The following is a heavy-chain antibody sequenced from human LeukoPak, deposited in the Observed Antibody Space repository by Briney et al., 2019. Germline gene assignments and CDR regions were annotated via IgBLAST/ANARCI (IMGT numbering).Heavy chain of an antibody. J-gene: IGHJ4*02. CDR1: GFTFSSYG. D-gene: IGHD1-1*01. CDR2: VWYDGSNK. V-gene: IGHV3-33*01. Sequence: PGGSLRLSCAASGFTFSSYGMHWVRQAPGKGLEWEAVVWYDGSNKYYADCVKGRFTISRDNSKNTLYLQMNSLRAENTAVYYCARDPSSTTGTTTDSPFFDYWGQGTLVTVSS. CDR3: ARDPSSTTGTTTDSPFFDY.